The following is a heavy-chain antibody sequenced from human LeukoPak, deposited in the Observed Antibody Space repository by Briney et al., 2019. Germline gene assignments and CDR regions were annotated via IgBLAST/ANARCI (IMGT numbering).Heavy chain of an antibody. CDR3: ARAEGAFDI. J-gene: IGHJ3*02. Sequence: GGSLRLSCAASGFIFNNYGIHWVRQAPGKGLQWVAFIRYDGSHTYYVDYVKGRFTISRDNSKNTVHLQMNSLRAEDTAVYYCARAEGAFDIWGQGTMVTVSS. CDR1: GFIFNNYG. CDR2: IRYDGSHT. V-gene: IGHV3-30*02.